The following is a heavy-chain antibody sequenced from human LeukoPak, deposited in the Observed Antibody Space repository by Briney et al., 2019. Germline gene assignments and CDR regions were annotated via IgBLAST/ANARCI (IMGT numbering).Heavy chain of an antibody. Sequence: GGSLRLSCAASGFTFSSYAMSWVRQAPGKGLEWVSAINGSGGSTYYAYSVRGGFTISRENSKNTLYLQMNSLRAEDTAVYFCAKEDYNGSGGYAYYYGMDVWGKGTTVTVSS. CDR3: AKEDYNGSGGYAYYYGMDV. CDR1: GFTFSSYA. J-gene: IGHJ6*04. CDR2: INGSGGST. V-gene: IGHV3-23*01. D-gene: IGHD3-10*01.